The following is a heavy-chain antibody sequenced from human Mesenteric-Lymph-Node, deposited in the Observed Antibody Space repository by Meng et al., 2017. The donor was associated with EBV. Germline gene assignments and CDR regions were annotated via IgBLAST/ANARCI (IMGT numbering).Heavy chain of an antibody. CDR2: IYYSGST. CDR1: GGSIDSSNW. V-gene: IGHV4-4*02. Sequence: GQLPESCPGVVGPSGTLSLTCAVSGGSIDSSNWWSWVRQPPGKGLESIGYIYYSGSTYYNPSLQSRVTMSVDTSKNQFSLKLSSVTAADTAVYYCARGYSYDSFGLDYWGQGALVTVSS. J-gene: IGHJ4*02. D-gene: IGHD5-18*01. CDR3: ARGYSYDSFGLDY.